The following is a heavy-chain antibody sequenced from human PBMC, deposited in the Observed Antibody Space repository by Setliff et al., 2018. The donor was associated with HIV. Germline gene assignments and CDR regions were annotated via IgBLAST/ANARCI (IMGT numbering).Heavy chain of an antibody. CDR1: EYTLTELY. CDR2: FDHQDGET. D-gene: IGHD3-22*01. J-gene: IGHJ5*02. CDR3: ATLTYYYDTSGYPGGFDP. Sequence: ASVKVSCKVSEYTLTELYIHWVRQAPGKGLEWMGGFDHQDGETVYAPMLEGRVTMTEDISTDTAYMELTNLVSEDTAVYYCATLTYYYDTSGYPGGFDPWGQGTLVTVSS. V-gene: IGHV1-24*01.